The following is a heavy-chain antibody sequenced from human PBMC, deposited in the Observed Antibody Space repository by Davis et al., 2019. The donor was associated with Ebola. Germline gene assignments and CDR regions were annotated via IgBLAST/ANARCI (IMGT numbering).Heavy chain of an antibody. CDR3: ARSLRYGSGRWSHYYYGMDV. V-gene: IGHV3-7*03. CDR1: GFTFTSYW. J-gene: IGHJ6*02. D-gene: IGHD3-10*01. Sequence: GGSLRLSCAASGFTFTSYWMSWVRQAPGKGLEWVANIQQDGSEKYYVDSVKGRFTISRDNAKNSLYLQMNSLRAEDTAVYYCARSLRYGSGRWSHYYYGMDVWGQGTTVTVSS. CDR2: IQQDGSEK.